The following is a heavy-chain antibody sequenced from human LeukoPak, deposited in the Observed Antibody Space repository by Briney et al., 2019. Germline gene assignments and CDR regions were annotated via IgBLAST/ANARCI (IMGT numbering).Heavy chain of an antibody. CDR2: MNPNSGNT. D-gene: IGHD4-17*01. V-gene: IGHV1-8*01. CDR1: GYTFTSYD. J-gene: IGHJ4*02. Sequence: ASVKVSCKASGYTFTSYDINWVRQATGQGLEWMGWMNPNSGNTGYAQKFQGRVTMTRNTSISTAYMELSSLRSEDTAVYYCARGRDYGDWDDYWGQGTLVTVSP. CDR3: ARGRDYGDWDDY.